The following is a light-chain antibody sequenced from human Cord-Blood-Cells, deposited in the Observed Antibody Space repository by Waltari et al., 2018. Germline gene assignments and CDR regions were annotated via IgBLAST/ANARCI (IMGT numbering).Light chain of an antibody. CDR3: SSYTSSSTFV. V-gene: IGLV2-14*01. CDR2: DVG. CDR1: SSDVGGYNY. J-gene: IGLJ2*01. Sequence: QSALTQPASVSGSPGQSLTISCTGTSSDVGGYNYVSWYQQHPGKAPKLMIYDVGKRPSGVSNRFSGSKSGNTASLTISGLQAEDEADYYCSSYTSSSTFVFGGGTKLTVL.